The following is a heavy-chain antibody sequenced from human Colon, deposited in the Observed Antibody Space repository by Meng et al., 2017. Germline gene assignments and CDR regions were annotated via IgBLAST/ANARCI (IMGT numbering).Heavy chain of an antibody. CDR3: ARDRVPGKY. V-gene: IGHV4-61*01. CDR2: IYYSGTT. CDR1: GGSVSSGTYY. D-gene: IGHD1-14*01. Sequence: QGQPEESGPGLVRPPETLSLTCTVSGGSVSSGTYYWSWIRQPPGKGLEWIGCIYYSGTTNYNPSLKSRVTISVDTSKNQFSLKLSSVTPADTAVYFCARDRVPGKYWGQGTLVTVSS. J-gene: IGHJ4*02.